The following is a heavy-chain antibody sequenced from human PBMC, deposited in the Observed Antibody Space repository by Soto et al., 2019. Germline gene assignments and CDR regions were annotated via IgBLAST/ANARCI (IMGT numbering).Heavy chain of an antibody. J-gene: IGHJ3*02. CDR3: AILMIGVTRGVFSI. CDR1: GYIFTSYS. D-gene: IGHD3-22*01. V-gene: IGHV5-51*01. CDR2: IYPGNSNT. Sequence: GESLQIPWNGSGYIFTSYSNGLCRHMPGKGPEWMGIIYPGNSNTRYSPSFQGQVTISADKSISTAYLQWSSLKASDSAMYYCAILMIGVTRGVFSIWGQGTMVPVSS.